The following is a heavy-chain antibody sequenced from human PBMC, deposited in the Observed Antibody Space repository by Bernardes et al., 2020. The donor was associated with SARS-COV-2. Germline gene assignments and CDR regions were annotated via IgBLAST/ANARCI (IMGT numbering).Heavy chain of an antibody. CDR2: ISGSGGST. CDR1: GFTFSSYA. J-gene: IGHJ6*02. V-gene: IGHV3-23*01. D-gene: IGHD5-18*01. Sequence: GGSLRLSCAASGFTFSSYAMSWVRQAPGKGLEWVSAISGSGGSTYYADSVKGRFTISRDNSKNTLYLQMNSLRAEDTAVYYCAKVMRYSYGLVEFYPVTYYYGMDVWGQGTTVTVSS. CDR3: AKVMRYSYGLVEFYPVTYYYGMDV.